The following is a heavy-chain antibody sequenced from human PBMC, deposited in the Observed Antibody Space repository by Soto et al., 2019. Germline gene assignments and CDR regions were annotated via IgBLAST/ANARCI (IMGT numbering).Heavy chain of an antibody. V-gene: IGHV4-30-2*06. CDR2: TYHSRLS. J-gene: IGHJ3*02. CDR3: ARDHYERDSGGDYDAFDI. D-gene: IGHD3-22*01. CDR1: GGSISSGVYS. Sequence: PYETLXLTWAVSGGSISSGVYSYNWIRQSPGKGLEWIGNTYHSRLSHYNPPLMRRVSISVDTSKNQSSLNLNSVAAAHAAVYYCARDHYERDSGGDYDAFDIWGKGTMVTVS.